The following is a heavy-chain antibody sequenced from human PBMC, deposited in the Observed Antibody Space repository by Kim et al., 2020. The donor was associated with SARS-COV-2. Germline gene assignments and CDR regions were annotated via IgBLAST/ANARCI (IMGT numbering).Heavy chain of an antibody. J-gene: IGHJ4*02. Sequence: GGSLRLSCAASGFTFSSYAMSWVRQAPGKGLEWVSAISGSGGSTYYADSVKGRFTISRDNSKNTLYLQMNSLRAEDTAVYYWARYCSGGSCYFFDYWGQGTLVTVSS. CDR1: GFTFSSYA. CDR2: ISGSGGST. D-gene: IGHD2-15*01. V-gene: IGHV3-23*01. CDR3: ARYCSGGSCYFFDY.